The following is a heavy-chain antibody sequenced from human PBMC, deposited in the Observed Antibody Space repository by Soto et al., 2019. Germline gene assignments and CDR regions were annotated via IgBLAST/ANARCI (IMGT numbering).Heavy chain of an antibody. D-gene: IGHD3-10*01. Sequence: SETLSLTCTVSGGSISSYYWSWIRQPPGKGLEWIGYIYYSGSTNYNPSLKSRVTISVDTSKNQFSLKLSSVTAADTAVYYCARDRITMVRGVMRFWFDPWGQGTLVTVSS. J-gene: IGHJ5*02. CDR1: GGSISSYY. V-gene: IGHV4-59*01. CDR2: IYYSGST. CDR3: ARDRITMVRGVMRFWFDP.